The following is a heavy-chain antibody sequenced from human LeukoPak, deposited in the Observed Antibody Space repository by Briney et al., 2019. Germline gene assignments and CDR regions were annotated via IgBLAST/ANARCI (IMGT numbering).Heavy chain of an antibody. Sequence: SEPLSLTCTVSGGSISSYHWSWTRQPPGKGLEWIGYIYYSGSTNYNPSLKSRVTISVDTSKNQFSLKLSSVTAADTAVYYCARGGDYGDYVGRFDYWGQGTLVTVSS. D-gene: IGHD4-17*01. V-gene: IGHV4-59*01. CDR2: IYYSGST. CDR3: ARGGDYGDYVGRFDY. CDR1: GGSISSYH. J-gene: IGHJ4*02.